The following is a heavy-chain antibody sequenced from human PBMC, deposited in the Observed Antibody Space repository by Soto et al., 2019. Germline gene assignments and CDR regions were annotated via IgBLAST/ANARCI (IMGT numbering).Heavy chain of an antibody. J-gene: IGHJ6*02. CDR1: GYTFTGYY. CDR3: ARGYCISTSCYFRGYYYYYGMDV. Sequence: QVQLVQSGAEVKKPGASVKVSCKASGYTFTGYYMHWVRQAPGQGLEWMGWINPNSGGTNYAQKFQGWVPLTRDTSISTAYMELSRLRSDDTAVYYCARGYCISTSCYFRGYYYYYGMDVWGQGTTVTVSS. CDR2: INPNSGGT. V-gene: IGHV1-2*04. D-gene: IGHD2-2*01.